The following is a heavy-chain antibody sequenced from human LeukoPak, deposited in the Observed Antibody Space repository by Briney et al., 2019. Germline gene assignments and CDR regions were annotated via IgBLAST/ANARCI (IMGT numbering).Heavy chain of an antibody. J-gene: IGHJ6*02. CDR1: GYTFTGFY. Sequence: ASVKVSCKASGYTFTGFYMHWVRRAPGHGLEWMGWINPYSGDTNYAQKFQGRVTMARDTPNSTAYMELSRLRSDDTAVYYCARDQGVAAAGSEYYYSGMNVWGQGTTVTVSS. V-gene: IGHV1-2*02. CDR3: ARDQGVAAAGSEYYYSGMNV. D-gene: IGHD6-13*01. CDR2: INPYSGDT.